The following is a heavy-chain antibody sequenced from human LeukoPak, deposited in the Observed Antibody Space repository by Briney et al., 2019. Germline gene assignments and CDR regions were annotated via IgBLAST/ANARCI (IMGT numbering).Heavy chain of an antibody. V-gene: IGHV1-69*04. CDR1: GYSFTNYD. D-gene: IGHD5-18*01. J-gene: IGHJ4*02. CDR2: IIPILGIA. Sequence: GASVKVSCKASGYSFTNYDINWVRQAPGQGLEWMGRIIPILGIANYAQKFQGRVTITADKSTSTAYMELSSLRSEDTAVYYCARSANKGYSYGKPFDYWGQGTLVTVSS. CDR3: ARSANKGYSYGKPFDY.